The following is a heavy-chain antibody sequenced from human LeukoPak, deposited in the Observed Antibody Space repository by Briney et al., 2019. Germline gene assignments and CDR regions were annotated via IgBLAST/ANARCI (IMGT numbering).Heavy chain of an antibody. D-gene: IGHD3-10*01. CDR3: ARLGFGEYYFYYYMDV. CDR1: GFSFADHY. Sequence: GGSLRPSCEASGFSFADHYMSWIRQAPGKGLEWVSYMSNSGSIIYYADSVKGRFTISRDNTKTFLYLQMNSLRDEDTAVYYCARLGFGEYYFYYYMDVWGKGTVVTVSS. CDR2: MSNSGSII. V-gene: IGHV3-11*01. J-gene: IGHJ6*03.